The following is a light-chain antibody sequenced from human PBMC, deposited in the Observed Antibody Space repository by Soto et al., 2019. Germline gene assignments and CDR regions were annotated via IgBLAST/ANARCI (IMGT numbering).Light chain of an antibody. V-gene: IGKV3-20*01. CDR3: QQYYSSPWT. J-gene: IGKJ1*01. CDR2: GAS. CDR1: QSVSSSY. Sequence: EIVLTQSPGTLSLSPGERATLSCRASQSVSSSYLAWYQQKPGQAPRLLIYGASSRATGIPDRFSGSGSGTDSTLTISRLEPEDFAVYYSQQYYSSPWTFGQGTKVEIK.